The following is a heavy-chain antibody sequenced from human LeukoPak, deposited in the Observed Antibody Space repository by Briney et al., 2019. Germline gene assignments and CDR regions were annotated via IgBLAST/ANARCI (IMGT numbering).Heavy chain of an antibody. J-gene: IGHJ4*02. V-gene: IGHV3-30*02. D-gene: IGHD3-10*01. CDR1: GFTFSSYG. CDR3: AKDGKWFGDPYYFDY. CDR2: IRYDGSNK. Sequence: GGSLRLSCAASGFTFSSYGMHWVRQAPGKGLEWVAFIRYDGSNKYYADSVKGRFTISRDNSKNTLYLQMNSLRAEDTAVYYCAKDGKWFGDPYYFDYWGQGTLVTVSS.